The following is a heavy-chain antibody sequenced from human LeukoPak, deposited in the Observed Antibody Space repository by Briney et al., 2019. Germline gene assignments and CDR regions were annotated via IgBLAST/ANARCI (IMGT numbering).Heavy chain of an antibody. D-gene: IGHD5-12*01. CDR2: IIPIFGTA. CDR3: ARDPGYSGYDRWFDP. J-gene: IGHJ5*02. CDR1: GGTFSSYA. V-gene: IGHV1-69*13. Sequence: GASVKVSCKASGGTFSSYAISWVRQAPGQGLEWMGGIIPIFGTANYAQKFQGRVTITADESTSTAYMELSSLRSEDTAVYYCARDPGYSGYDRWFDPWGQGTLVTVSS.